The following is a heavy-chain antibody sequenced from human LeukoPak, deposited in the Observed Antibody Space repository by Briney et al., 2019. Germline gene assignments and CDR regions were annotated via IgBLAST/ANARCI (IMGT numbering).Heavy chain of an antibody. J-gene: IGHJ5*02. D-gene: IGHD3-22*01. V-gene: IGHV1-2*02. CDR2: INPNSGGT. CDR3: ARYDSTVNWFDP. Sequence: ASVKVSCKASGGTFSRYAISWVRQAPGQGLEWMGWINPNSGGTNYAQRFQGRVTVTRDTSISTAYMELSRLRSDDTAFYYCARYDSTVNWFDPWGQGTLVTVSS. CDR1: GGTFSRYA.